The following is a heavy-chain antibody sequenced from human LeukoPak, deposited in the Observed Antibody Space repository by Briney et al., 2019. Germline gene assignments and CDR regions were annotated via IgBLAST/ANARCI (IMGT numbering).Heavy chain of an antibody. J-gene: IGHJ4*02. CDR2: IIPILGIA. Sequence: SVKVSRKASGGTFSSYTISWVRQAPGQGLEWMGRIIPILGIANYAQKFQGRVTITADKSTSTAYMELSSLRSEDTAVYYCASSRSRDFWSGYYSYYFDYWGQGTLVTVSS. D-gene: IGHD3-3*01. CDR1: GGTFSSYT. V-gene: IGHV1-69*02. CDR3: ASSRSRDFWSGYYSYYFDY.